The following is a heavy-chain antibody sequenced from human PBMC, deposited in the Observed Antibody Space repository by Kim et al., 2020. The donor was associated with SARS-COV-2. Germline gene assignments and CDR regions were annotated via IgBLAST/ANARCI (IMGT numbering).Heavy chain of an antibody. CDR3: ARGVSSSSVVVDY. J-gene: IGHJ4*02. Sequence: GGSLRLSCAASGFTFSSYNMNWVRQAPGKGLGWVSYISCYSSTTYYTDSVKGRFTISRDNAKNSLFLQMDSLRDEDTAFYYCARGVSSSSVVVDYWGQG. CDR1: GFTFSSYN. V-gene: IGHV3-48*02. CDR2: ISCYSSTT. D-gene: IGHD6-6*01.